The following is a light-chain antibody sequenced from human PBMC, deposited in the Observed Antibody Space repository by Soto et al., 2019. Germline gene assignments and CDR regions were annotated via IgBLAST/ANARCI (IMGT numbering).Light chain of an antibody. CDR2: EVS. Sequence: QSVLTQPASVSGSPGQSITISCTGTSSDVGGFRYVSWYQQHPGKVPKLIIYEVSHRPSGVSNRFSGSKSGNTASLTISGLQAEDEADYYCSSYTSSTPYVFGTGTKVTVL. CDR3: SSYTSSTPYV. CDR1: SSDVGGFRY. J-gene: IGLJ1*01. V-gene: IGLV2-14*01.